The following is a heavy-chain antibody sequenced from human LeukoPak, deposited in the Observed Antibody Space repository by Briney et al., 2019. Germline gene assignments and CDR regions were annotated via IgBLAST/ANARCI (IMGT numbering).Heavy chain of an antibody. D-gene: IGHD3-22*01. Sequence: NLGGPLRHSCAASGSSFSSYSMNWGRQAPGKGLEWVSSISPSSSYKYYAESVKGRFTVSRDNAKNSLYLQMNSLRAEDTAVYYCRCHDSRGYLTHWGRGPVVTVSS. CDR2: ISPSSSYK. CDR1: GSSFSSYS. J-gene: IGHJ4*02. V-gene: IGHV3-21*01. CDR3: RCHDSRGYLTH.